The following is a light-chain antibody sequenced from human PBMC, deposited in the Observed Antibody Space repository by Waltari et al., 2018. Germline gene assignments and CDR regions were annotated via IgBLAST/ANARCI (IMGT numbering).Light chain of an antibody. J-gene: IGLJ2*01. V-gene: IGLV2-14*03. Sequence: QSAPTQPPSVSGSPGQSVTNSGTGTSRNVGGYNYVFWYQHHPGKAPKLMIYVVSNLPSGVSDRFSGSKSGNTASLTISGLQAEDEADYYCCSYTTSSTFVFGGGTRLTVL. CDR3: CSYTTSSTFV. CDR2: VVS. CDR1: SRNVGGYNY.